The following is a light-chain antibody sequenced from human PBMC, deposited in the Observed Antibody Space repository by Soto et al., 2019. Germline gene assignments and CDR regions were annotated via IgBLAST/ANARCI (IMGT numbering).Light chain of an antibody. J-gene: IGLJ1*01. CDR3: CSYVGATTYV. Sequence: QSALTQPASVSGSPGQSITISCTGTSNTIGGYNVVSWYQQHPGTAPKVIIYEGIKRPSGVSNRFSGSISGSTASLTIPGLQAEDEADYYCCSYVGATTYVFGTGTKVTVL. CDR1: SNTIGGYNV. CDR2: EGI. V-gene: IGLV2-23*01.